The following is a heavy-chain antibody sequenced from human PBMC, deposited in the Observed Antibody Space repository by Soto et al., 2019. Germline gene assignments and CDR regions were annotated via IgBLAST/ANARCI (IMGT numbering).Heavy chain of an antibody. CDR3: ARNTAVNNTIRSRYFFEY. CDR2: IYYLGTT. D-gene: IGHD3-10*01. CDR1: VFSMIEYF. Sequence: PSSTXSLTCSVSVFSMIEYFCSWIRHSPGKGLELIGYIYYLGTTNYNPSLKSRVTISVDLSKNRFSLRLSSVTTADTALYYCARNTAVNNTIRSRYFFEYWGQGTLVNVYS. V-gene: IGHV4-59*01. J-gene: IGHJ4*02.